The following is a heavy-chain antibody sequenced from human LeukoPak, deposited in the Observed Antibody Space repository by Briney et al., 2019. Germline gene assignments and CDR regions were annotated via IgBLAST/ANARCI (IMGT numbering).Heavy chain of an antibody. CDR3: ARGLVRGLRTTNWFDP. D-gene: IGHD3-10*01. V-gene: IGHV4-34*01. Sequence: KPSETLSLTCAVYGGSFSGYYWSWVRQPPGKGLEWIGEINHSGSTNYNPSLKSRVTISVDTSKNQFSLKLSSVTAADTAVYYCARGLVRGLRTTNWFDPWGQGTLVTVSS. CDR1: GGSFSGYY. J-gene: IGHJ5*02. CDR2: INHSGST.